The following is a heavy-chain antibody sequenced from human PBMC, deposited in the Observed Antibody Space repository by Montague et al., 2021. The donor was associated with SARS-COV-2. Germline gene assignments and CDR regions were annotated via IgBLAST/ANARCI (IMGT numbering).Heavy chain of an antibody. J-gene: IGHJ5*02. V-gene: IGHV4-39*07. CDR3: ARDGGTVTTVLGFGYVRGGLNWFDP. CDR1: GGSISSSSYY. CDR2: IYYSGST. Sequence: SETLSLTCTVSGGSISSSSYYWGWIRQPPGKGLEWIGSIYYSGSTYYNPSLESRVTISVDTSKNQFSLKLSSVTAADTAVYYCARDGGTVTTVLGFGYVRGGLNWFDPGGQGTLVTVSS. D-gene: IGHD4-17*01.